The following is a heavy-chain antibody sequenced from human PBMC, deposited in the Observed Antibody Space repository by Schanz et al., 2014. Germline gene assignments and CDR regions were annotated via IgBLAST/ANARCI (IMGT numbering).Heavy chain of an antibody. Sequence: EVQLVESGGGLIQPGGSLRLSCAVSGFSVSTNYMSWVRQAPGKGLEWVSSIYINSGSTNYADSVKGRFIISRDNAKSSLHLQMNSLRADDTAVYYCARDGVAATTDFEYWGQGALVTVSS. CDR2: IYINSGST. D-gene: IGHD1-1*01. J-gene: IGHJ4*02. CDR3: ARDGVAATTDFEY. CDR1: GFSVSTNY. V-gene: IGHV3-53*01.